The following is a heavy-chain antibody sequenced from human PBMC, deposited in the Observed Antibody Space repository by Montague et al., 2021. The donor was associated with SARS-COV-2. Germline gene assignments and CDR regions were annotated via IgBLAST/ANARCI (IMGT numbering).Heavy chain of an antibody. CDR3: ARVRGNTIFCVVIISAFDI. CDR2: IYYSGST. D-gene: IGHD3-3*01. CDR1: GGSISSYY. J-gene: IGHJ3*02. Sequence: SETLSLTCTVSGGSISSYYWSWIRQPPGKGLEWIGYIYYSGSTNYNPSLKSRVTISVDTSKSQFSLKLSSVTAADTAVYYCARVRGNTIFCVVIISAFDIWGKGTMVTVSS. V-gene: IGHV4-59*01.